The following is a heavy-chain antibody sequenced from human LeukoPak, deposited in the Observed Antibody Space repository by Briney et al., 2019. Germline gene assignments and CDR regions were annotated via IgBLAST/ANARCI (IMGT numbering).Heavy chain of an antibody. Sequence: PGGSLRLSCAASGFTFSNYNMNWVRQAPGKGLEWVSYISGTSSTIYYAGSVKGRFTISRDNAKNSLYLQMNSLRAEDTAVYYCARDLRDSSGYYPDYWGQGTLVTVSS. D-gene: IGHD3-22*01. J-gene: IGHJ4*02. CDR3: ARDLRDSSGYYPDY. V-gene: IGHV3-48*01. CDR2: ISGTSSTI. CDR1: GFTFSNYN.